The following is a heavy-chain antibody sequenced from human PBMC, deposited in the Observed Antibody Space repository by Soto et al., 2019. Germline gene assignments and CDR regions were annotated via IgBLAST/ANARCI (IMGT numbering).Heavy chain of an antibody. CDR2: ISGTGART. J-gene: IGHJ4*02. D-gene: IGHD5-18*01. Sequence: GGSLRLSCTASGFTFSTYGIYWVRQAPGKGLEWVAAISGTGARTFYDDSVKGRFTISRDNSRSTLYLQMNSLRAEDTAVYYCAKADTAMVRVPFDYWGQGTLVTVSS. CDR3: AKADTAMVRVPFDY. CDR1: GFTFSTYG. V-gene: IGHV3-23*01.